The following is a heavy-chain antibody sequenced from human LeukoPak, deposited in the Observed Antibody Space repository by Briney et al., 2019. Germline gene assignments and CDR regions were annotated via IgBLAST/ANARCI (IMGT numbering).Heavy chain of an antibody. D-gene: IGHD7-27*01. Sequence: GGSLRLSCAASGFTFSSYTMSWVRQAPGKGLEWVSTITTSDGNTYYADSVKGRFTVSRDNSKSTLYLQMNSLRAEDTAVYYCAKDGGLWVSAHWGDSWGRGTLVTVSS. J-gene: IGHJ4*02. CDR3: AKDGGLWVSAHWGDS. V-gene: IGHV3-23*01. CDR1: GFTFSSYT. CDR2: ITTSDGNT.